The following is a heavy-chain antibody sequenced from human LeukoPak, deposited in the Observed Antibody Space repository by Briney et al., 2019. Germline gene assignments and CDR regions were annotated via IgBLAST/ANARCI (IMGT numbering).Heavy chain of an antibody. CDR2: INHSGST. CDR1: GGSFSGYY. V-gene: IGHV4-34*01. CDR3: ARVGPYCSSTSCYKAHYYYYGMDV. D-gene: IGHD2-2*02. Sequence: SETLSLTCAVYGGSFSGYYWRWIRQPPGKGLEWIGEINHSGSTNYNPSLKSRVTISVDTSKNQFSLKLSSVTAADTAVYYCARVGPYCSSTSCYKAHYYYYGMDVWGQGTTVTVSS. J-gene: IGHJ6*02.